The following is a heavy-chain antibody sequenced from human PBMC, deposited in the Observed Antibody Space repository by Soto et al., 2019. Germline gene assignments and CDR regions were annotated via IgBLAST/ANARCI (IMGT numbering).Heavy chain of an antibody. CDR1: GFTVSSNY. J-gene: IGHJ6*02. Sequence: EVQLVETGGGLIQPGGSLRLSCAASGFTVSSNYMSWVRQAPGKGLEWVSVIYSGGSTYYADSVKGRFTISRDNSKNTLYLQMNSLRAEDTAVYYWARGGPAYRYYYGMDVWGQGTTVTVSS. CDR2: IYSGGST. V-gene: IGHV3-53*02. D-gene: IGHD3-16*01. CDR3: ARGGPAYRYYYGMDV.